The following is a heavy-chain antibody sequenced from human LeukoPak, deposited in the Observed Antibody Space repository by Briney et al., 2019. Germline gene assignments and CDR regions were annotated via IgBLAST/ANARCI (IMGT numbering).Heavy chain of an antibody. J-gene: IGHJ6*02. CDR2: IYYSGST. CDR1: GGSISSSSYY. CDR3: ARDLREGWDYYYGMDV. Sequence: SETLSLTCTVSGGSISSSSYYWGWIRQPPGKGLEWIGSIYYSGSTYYNPSLKSRVTISVDTSKNQFSLKLSSVTAADTAVYYCARDLREGWDYYYGMDVWGQGTTVTVSS. V-gene: IGHV4-39*02. D-gene: IGHD5/OR15-5a*01.